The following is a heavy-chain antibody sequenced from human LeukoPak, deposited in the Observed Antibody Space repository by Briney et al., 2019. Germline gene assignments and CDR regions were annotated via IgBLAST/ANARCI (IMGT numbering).Heavy chain of an antibody. Sequence: SQPLSLTCTVSGGSISSGSYYWSWIRQPAGKGLEWIGRIYTSGSTNYNPSLKSRVTISVDTSKNQFSLKLSSVTAADTAVYYCARVPRSIAAVTPWGQGTLVTVSS. D-gene: IGHD6-13*01. CDR2: IYTSGST. CDR3: ARVPRSIAAVTP. J-gene: IGHJ4*02. CDR1: GGSISSGSYY. V-gene: IGHV4-61*02.